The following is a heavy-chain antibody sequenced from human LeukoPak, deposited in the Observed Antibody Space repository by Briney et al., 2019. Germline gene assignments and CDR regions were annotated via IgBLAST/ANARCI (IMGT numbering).Heavy chain of an antibody. D-gene: IGHD6-13*01. Sequence: ASVKVSCKASEYTFINDGIAWVRQAPGQGLEWMGMINPSGGSTTYAQKFQGRVTMTRDTSTSTVYMELSSLRSEDTAVYYCAKRSTPGYSNKWCLDFWGQGTLVTVSS. V-gene: IGHV1-46*01. J-gene: IGHJ4*02. CDR2: INPSGGST. CDR3: AKRSTPGYSNKWCLDF. CDR1: EYTFINDG.